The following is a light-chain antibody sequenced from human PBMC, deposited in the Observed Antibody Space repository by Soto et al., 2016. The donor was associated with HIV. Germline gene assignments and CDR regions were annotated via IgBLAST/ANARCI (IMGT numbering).Light chain of an antibody. CDR1: NVGSKS. CDR3: QVWDTSSVI. CDR2: DDS. V-gene: IGLV3-21*03. J-gene: IGLJ2*01. Sequence: SYELTQPPSVSVAPGKTARITCGGNNVGSKSVQWYQQKPGQAPILVLYDDSDRPSGIPERFSGSNSGNTATLTISRVEAGDEAAYYCQVWDTSSVIFGGGTKLTVL.